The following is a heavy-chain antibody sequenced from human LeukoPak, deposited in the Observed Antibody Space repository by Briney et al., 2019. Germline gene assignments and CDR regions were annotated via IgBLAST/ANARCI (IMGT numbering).Heavy chain of an antibody. Sequence: PSETLSLTCTVSGGSISTYYWTWIRQPAGKGLEWIGRIYSSGDTNYNPSLKSRVTMSVDTSENQFSLKLTSVTAADTAIYYCARGRSGPGANYYYGMDVWGQGTTVTVSS. CDR3: ARGRSGPGANYYYGMDV. D-gene: IGHD2-15*01. J-gene: IGHJ6*02. CDR1: GGSISTYY. CDR2: IYSSGDT. V-gene: IGHV4-4*07.